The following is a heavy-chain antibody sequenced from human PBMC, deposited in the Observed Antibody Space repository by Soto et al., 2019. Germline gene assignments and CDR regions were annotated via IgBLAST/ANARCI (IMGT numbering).Heavy chain of an antibody. Sequence: QVQLQQWGAGLLKPSETLSLTCAVYGGSFSGYYWSWIRQPPGKGLEWIGEINHSGSTNYNPSLKSRVTISVDTSKNQFSLKLSSVTAADTAVYYCARGRRKPMVRGVKGGKWFDPWGQGTLVTVSS. D-gene: IGHD3-10*01. CDR3: ARGRRKPMVRGVKGGKWFDP. CDR2: INHSGST. CDR1: GGSFSGYY. J-gene: IGHJ5*02. V-gene: IGHV4-34*01.